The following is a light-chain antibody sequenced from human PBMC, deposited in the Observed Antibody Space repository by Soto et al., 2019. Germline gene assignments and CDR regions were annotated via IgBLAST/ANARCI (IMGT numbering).Light chain of an antibody. CDR3: SSYTGSSTPV. J-gene: IGLJ3*02. CDR1: SSDVGGYNC. CDR2: EVS. V-gene: IGLV2-14*01. Sequence: QSALTQPASVSGSPGQSITISCTGTSSDVGGYNCVSWYQHHPGKAPKLMIYEVSNRPSGVSNRFSGSKSGNTASLTISGLQAEDEADYYCSSYTGSSTPVFGGGTKLTVL.